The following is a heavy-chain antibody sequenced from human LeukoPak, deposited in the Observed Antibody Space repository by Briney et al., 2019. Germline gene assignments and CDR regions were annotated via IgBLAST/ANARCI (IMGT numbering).Heavy chain of an antibody. D-gene: IGHD3-3*01. CDR2: IYHSGTT. CDR3: ARVPHGETIFGVVLYWFDP. Sequence: SETLSLTCTVSSYSISSGYYWGWIRQPPGKGLEWIGSIYHSGTTYYNPSLKSRLTISVDTSKNQFSLKLSSVTTADTAAYYCARVPHGETIFGVVLYWFDPWGQGTLVTVFS. V-gene: IGHV4-38-2*02. J-gene: IGHJ5*02. CDR1: SYSISSGYY.